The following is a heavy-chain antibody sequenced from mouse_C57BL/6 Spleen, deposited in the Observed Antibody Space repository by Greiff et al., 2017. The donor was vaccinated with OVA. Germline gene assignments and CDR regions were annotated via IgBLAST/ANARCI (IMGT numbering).Heavy chain of an antibody. CDR3: ARRATTVVGDFDV. J-gene: IGHJ1*03. Sequence: VQLQESGAELAKPGASVKLSCKASGYTFTSYWMHWVKQRPGQGLEWIGYINPSSGYTKYNQKFKDKATLTADKSSSTAYMQLSSLTYEDSAVYYCARRATTVVGDFDVWGTGTTVTVSS. D-gene: IGHD1-1*01. V-gene: IGHV1-7*01. CDR1: GYTFTSYW. CDR2: INPSSGYT.